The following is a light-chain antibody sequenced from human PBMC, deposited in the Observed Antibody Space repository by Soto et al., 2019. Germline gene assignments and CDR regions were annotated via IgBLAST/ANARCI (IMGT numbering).Light chain of an antibody. CDR1: SSDVGGYNH. Sequence: ALTQPASVSGSPGQSITISCTGTSSDVGGYNHVSWYQHHPGKAPKLMIYEVSNRPSGVSNRFSGSKSGYTASLTISGLQAEDEADYYCNSHTSSGFRVFGTGTKLTVL. CDR3: NSHTSSGFRV. V-gene: IGLV2-14*01. CDR2: EVS. J-gene: IGLJ1*01.